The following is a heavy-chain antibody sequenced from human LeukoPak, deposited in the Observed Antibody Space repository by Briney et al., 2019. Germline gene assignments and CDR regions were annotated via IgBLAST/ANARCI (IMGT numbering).Heavy chain of an antibody. V-gene: IGHV3-30*04. CDR2: ISYDGRGK. CDR1: GFTFSGYA. D-gene: IGHD5-12*01. CDR3: SRERSGYDHQY. J-gene: IGHJ4*02. Sequence: GGSLRLSCAASGFTFSGYAMHWVRQAPGKGLEWVTLISYDGRGKYYADSVKGRFTISRDNSENMLYLQMNSLRPEDTAVYYCSRERSGYDHQYWGQGTLVTVSS.